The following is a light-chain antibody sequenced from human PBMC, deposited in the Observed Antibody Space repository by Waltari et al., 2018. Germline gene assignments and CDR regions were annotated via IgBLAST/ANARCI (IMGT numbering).Light chain of an antibody. J-gene: IGKJ4*01. CDR2: LSS. V-gene: IGKV1-12*01. Sequence: IQMTQSPSSLSASVGETVTISCQASQAVSTWLAWYQQRPGKAPKVLIYLSSSLQTGVPSRFAGSGSGTEFTLTISSLQPEDAATYFCQQTRTYPRTFGGGTKVEIK. CDR3: QQTRTYPRT. CDR1: QAVSTW.